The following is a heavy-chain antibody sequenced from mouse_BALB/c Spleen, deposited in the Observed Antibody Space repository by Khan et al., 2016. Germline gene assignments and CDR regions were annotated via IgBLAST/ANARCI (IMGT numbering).Heavy chain of an antibody. CDR3: ARWLYYYGSSYYAMDY. CDR2: IDPANGNT. J-gene: IGHJ4*01. V-gene: IGHV14-3*02. CDR1: GFNIKDTY. D-gene: IGHD1-1*01. Sequence: VQLQQSGAELVKPGASVKLSCTASGFNIKDTYMHWVKQRPEQGLEWIGRIDPANGNTKYDPKFQGKATLTADTSSNTAYLQLSSLTSEDTAVYYCARWLYYYGSSYYAMDYWGQGTSVTVSS.